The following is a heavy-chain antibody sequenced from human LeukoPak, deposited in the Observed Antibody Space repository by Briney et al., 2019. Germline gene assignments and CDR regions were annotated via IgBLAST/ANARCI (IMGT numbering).Heavy chain of an antibody. J-gene: IGHJ5*01. V-gene: IGHV3-21*01. CDR1: GFTFSGSG. D-gene: IGHD6-25*01. CDR3: ARYTSGWFDY. Sequence: GGSLRLSCAASGFTFSGSGMNWVRQAPGKGLEWLSSISTTSDTTYYADSVKGRFTISRDNAKNSLYLQMNSLRAEDTAVYYCARYTSGWFDYWGQGTLVTVSS. CDR2: ISTTSDTT.